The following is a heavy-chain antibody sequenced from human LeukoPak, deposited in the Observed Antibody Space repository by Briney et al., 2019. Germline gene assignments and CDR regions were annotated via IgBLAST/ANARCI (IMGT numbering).Heavy chain of an antibody. CDR3: VKDNREEDWFDP. CDR1: GFTFRKYS. CDR2: ISSNGHT. J-gene: IGHJ5*02. Sequence: GGSLRLSCSASGFTFRKYSMHWVRQGPGKGLEYVSAISSNGHTYYADSVKGRFTISRDNSKSTLYLQMGSLRPEDTAVYYCVKDNREEDWFDPWGQGTLVTVSS. D-gene: IGHD2/OR15-2a*01. V-gene: IGHV3-64D*09.